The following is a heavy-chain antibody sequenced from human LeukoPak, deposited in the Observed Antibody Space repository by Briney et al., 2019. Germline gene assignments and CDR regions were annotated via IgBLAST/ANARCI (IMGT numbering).Heavy chain of an antibody. CDR2: MNPNSGNT. CDR3: ARASGDYYDSSGYYPNWFDP. CDR1: GYTFTSYD. D-gene: IGHD3-22*01. V-gene: IGHV1-8*01. J-gene: IGHJ5*02. Sequence: ASVKVSCKASGYTFTSYDINWVRQATGQGLEWMGWMNPNSGNTGYAQKFQGRVTMTRNTSINTACMELSSLRSEDTAVYYCARASGDYYDSSGYYPNWFDPWGQGTLVTVSS.